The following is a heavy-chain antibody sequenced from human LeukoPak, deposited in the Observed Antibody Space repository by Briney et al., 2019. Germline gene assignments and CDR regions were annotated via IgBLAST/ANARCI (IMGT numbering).Heavy chain of an antibody. CDR3: ARDVGMGAKFYFDY. CDR1: GYTFTSYY. CDR2: INPNGGAT. V-gene: IGHV1-46*01. Sequence: ASVKVSCKASGYTFTSYYLHWVLQAPGQGLEWMGIINPNGGATTYAQKFQGRVTMTRDTSTSTVYMEVSRLRSEDTAVYYCARDVGMGAKFYFDYWGQGTLVTVSS. J-gene: IGHJ4*02. D-gene: IGHD1-26*01.